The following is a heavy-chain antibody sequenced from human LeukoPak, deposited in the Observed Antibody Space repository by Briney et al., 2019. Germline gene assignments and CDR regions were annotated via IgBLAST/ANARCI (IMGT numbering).Heavy chain of an antibody. V-gene: IGHV3-7*01. CDR2: IKQDGSEK. J-gene: IGHJ4*02. D-gene: IGHD1-26*01. Sequence: PGGSLRLSCAASGFTFSGFWMSWVRQAPGKGLEWVANIKQDGSEKYYVDSVKGRFTISRDNAKNSLYLQMNSLRAEDTAVYYCARDSSGSYYGYFDYWGQGILVTVSS. CDR3: ARDSSGSYYGYFDY. CDR1: GFTFSGFW.